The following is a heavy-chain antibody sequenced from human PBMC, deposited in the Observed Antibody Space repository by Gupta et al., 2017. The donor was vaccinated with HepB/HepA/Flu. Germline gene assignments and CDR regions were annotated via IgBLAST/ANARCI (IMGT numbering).Heavy chain of an antibody. CDR2: ISSSSSYI. CDR3: ARPGPGDAFDI. CDR1: GFTFSIFT. Sequence: EVQLVESGGGLVKPGGSLRLSCVASGFTFSIFTMNWVRQTPGKGLEWVSSISSSSSYIYYTDSVKGRFTISRDNAKNSLYLQMNSLRAEDTAVYYCARPGPGDAFDIWGQGTLVSVSS. V-gene: IGHV3-21*01. J-gene: IGHJ3*02. D-gene: IGHD2-2*01.